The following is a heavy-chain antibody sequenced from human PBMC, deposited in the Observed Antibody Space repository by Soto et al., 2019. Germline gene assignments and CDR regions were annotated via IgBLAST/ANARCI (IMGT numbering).Heavy chain of an antibody. CDR3: ARENVSEDYNGFDL. D-gene: IGHD4-4*01. CDR1: GASISNTYW. CDR2: IAHSGST. V-gene: IGHV4-4*02. Sequence: QVHLQESGPGLVKPSGTLSLTCAVSGASISNTYWWSWVRQAPGKGLQWIGQIAHSGSTNYSPSFKSLVTISLDKSKNQFSLRLTSLTAADTAIYYCARENVSEDYNGFDLWGQGTLVTVSS. J-gene: IGHJ4*02.